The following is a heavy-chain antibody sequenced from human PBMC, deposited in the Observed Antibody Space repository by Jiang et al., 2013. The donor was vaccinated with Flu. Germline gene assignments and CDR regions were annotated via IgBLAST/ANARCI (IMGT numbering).Heavy chain of an antibody. D-gene: IGHD2-15*01. CDR2: INPSGGST. J-gene: IGHJ4*02. Sequence: VQLVESGAEVKKPGASVKVSCKASGYTFTSYYMHWVRQAPGQGLEWMGIINPSGGSTSYAQKFQGRVTMTRDTSTSTVYMELSSLRSEDTAVYYCARSDGPGVVVVAASGYSLIDYWGQGTLVTVSS. CDR3: ARSDGPGVVVVAASGYSLIDY. V-gene: IGHV1-46*03. CDR1: GYTFTSYY.